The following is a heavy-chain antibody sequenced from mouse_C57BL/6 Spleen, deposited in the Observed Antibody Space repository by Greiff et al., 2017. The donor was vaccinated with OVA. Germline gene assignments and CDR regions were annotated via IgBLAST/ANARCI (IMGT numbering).Heavy chain of an antibody. Sequence: QVQLQQSGAELVKPGASVKISCKASGYAFSSYWMNWVKQRPGKGLEWIGQIYPGDGDTNYNGKFKGKATLTADKSSSTAYMQLSSLTSEDSAVYFCARRGHYYGSSYPDYWGQGTTLTVSS. V-gene: IGHV1-80*01. J-gene: IGHJ2*01. CDR2: IYPGDGDT. CDR1: GYAFSSYW. D-gene: IGHD1-1*01. CDR3: ARRGHYYGSSYPDY.